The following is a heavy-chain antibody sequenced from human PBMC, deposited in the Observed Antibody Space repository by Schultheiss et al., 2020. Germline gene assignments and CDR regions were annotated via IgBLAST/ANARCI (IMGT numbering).Heavy chain of an antibody. CDR3: ARGSDFWSGYYVDRYYFDY. CDR2: INHSGST. D-gene: IGHD3-3*01. Sequence: SETMSLTCAVYGGSFSGYYWSWIRQPPGKGLEWIGEINHSGSTNYNPSLKSRVTISVDTSKNQFSLKLSSVTAADTAVYYCARGSDFWSGYYVDRYYFDYWGEGTLVTVAS. J-gene: IGHJ4*02. CDR1: GGSFSGYY. V-gene: IGHV4-34*01.